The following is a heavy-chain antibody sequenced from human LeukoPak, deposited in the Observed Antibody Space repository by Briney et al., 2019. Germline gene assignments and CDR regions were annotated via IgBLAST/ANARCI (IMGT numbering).Heavy chain of an antibody. Sequence: ASVKVSCKASAYSFTTYGIIWVRQAPGQGLDWMGWVSAYNGNTFYAQNLQGRVTLTTDTSTNTAYMELTSLTSDDTAVYYCARGLGAGYGLPDYWGQGTLVTVSS. D-gene: IGHD5-12*01. J-gene: IGHJ4*02. V-gene: IGHV1-18*01. CDR1: AYSFTTYG. CDR2: VSAYNGNT. CDR3: ARGLGAGYGLPDY.